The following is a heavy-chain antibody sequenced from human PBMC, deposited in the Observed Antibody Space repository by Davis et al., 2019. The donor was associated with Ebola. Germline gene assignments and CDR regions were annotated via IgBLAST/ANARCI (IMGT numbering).Heavy chain of an antibody. D-gene: IGHD1-26*01. CDR1: GFTFSDYY. Sequence: GESLKISCAASGFTFSDYYMSWVRQAPGKGLEWVANIKQDGSEKYYVDSVKGRFTISRDNAKNSLYLQMNSLRVDDTAVYYCVGEIRSLRSSWGQGTLVTVSS. J-gene: IGHJ5*02. CDR2: IKQDGSEK. V-gene: IGHV3-7*01. CDR3: VGEIRSLRSS.